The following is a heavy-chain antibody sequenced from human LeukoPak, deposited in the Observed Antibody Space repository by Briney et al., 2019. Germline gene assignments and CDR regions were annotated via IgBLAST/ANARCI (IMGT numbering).Heavy chain of an antibody. CDR2: ISGSGGST. CDR1: GFTFNTFN. Sequence: GGSLRLSCAASGFTFNTFNMNWVRQAPGKGLEWVSAISGSGGSTYYADSVKGRFTISRDNSKNTLYLQMNSLRAEDTAVYYCARCSGRRLDWFDPWGQGTLVTVSS. J-gene: IGHJ5*02. CDR3: ARCSGRRLDWFDP. V-gene: IGHV3-23*01. D-gene: IGHD3-16*01.